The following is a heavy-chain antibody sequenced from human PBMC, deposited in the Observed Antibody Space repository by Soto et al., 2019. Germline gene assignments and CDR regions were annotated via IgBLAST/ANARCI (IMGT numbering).Heavy chain of an antibody. V-gene: IGHV3-11*01. CDR3: YYYMDV. J-gene: IGHJ6*03. CDR2: MSGSGITI. Sequence: QVQLVETGGGLVKPGGSLRLSCAASGFAFKEYSMTWIRQAPGKGLEWVSLMSGSGITIHYADSMKGRFTISRDKAKNSLFLQMDSLRADDTPVYEDYYYMDVWGKGTTVTVSS. CDR1: GFAFKEYS.